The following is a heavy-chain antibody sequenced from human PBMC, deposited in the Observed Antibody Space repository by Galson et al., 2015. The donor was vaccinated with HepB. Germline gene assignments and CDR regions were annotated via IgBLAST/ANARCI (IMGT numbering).Heavy chain of an antibody. CDR3: AKGGGYCSSTSCYSGGWVEIARDAFDI. D-gene: IGHD2-2*02. CDR1: GFTFSSYG. J-gene: IGHJ3*02. Sequence: SLRLSCAASGFTFSSYGMHWVRQAPGKGLEWVAVISYDGSNKYYADSVKGRFTISRDNSKNTLYLQMNSLRAEDTAVYYCAKGGGYCSSTSCYSGGWVEIARDAFDIWGQGTMVTVSS. V-gene: IGHV3-30*18. CDR2: ISYDGSNK.